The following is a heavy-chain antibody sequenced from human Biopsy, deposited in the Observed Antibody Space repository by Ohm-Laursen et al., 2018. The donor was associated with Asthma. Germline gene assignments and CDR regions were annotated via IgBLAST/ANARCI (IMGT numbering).Heavy chain of an antibody. CDR3: AKAERYFDWYWFDP. J-gene: IGHJ5*02. Sequence: SLRLSCAASGFTFSTYAMHWVRQAPGKGLEWVAVISYDGSNKYYADSVKGRFTISRDNSKNTPYLQMNSLRAEDTAVYYCAKAERYFDWYWFDPWGQGTLVTDSS. D-gene: IGHD3-9*01. CDR1: GFTFSTYA. CDR2: ISYDGSNK. V-gene: IGHV3-30-3*01.